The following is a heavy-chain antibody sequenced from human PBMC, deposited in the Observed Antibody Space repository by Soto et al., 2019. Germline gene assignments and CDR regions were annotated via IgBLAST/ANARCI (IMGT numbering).Heavy chain of an antibody. D-gene: IGHD2-8*01. J-gene: IGHJ3*02. CDR2: IYYSGST. Sequence: SETVSLTCTVSGGSISSSSYYWGGIRQPPGKGLEWIGSIYYSGSTYYNPSLKSRVTISVDTSKNQFSLKLSSVTAADTAVYYCPRRAYYAISASDIWGQGTMVTVSS. CDR3: PRRAYYAISASDI. CDR1: GGSISSSSYY. V-gene: IGHV4-39*01.